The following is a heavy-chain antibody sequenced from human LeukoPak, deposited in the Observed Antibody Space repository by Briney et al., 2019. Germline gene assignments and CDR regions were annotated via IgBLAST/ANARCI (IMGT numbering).Heavy chain of an antibody. D-gene: IGHD1-26*01. J-gene: IGHJ5*02. V-gene: IGHV3-23*01. Sequence: PGGSLRLSCSASGLTFSAFGMTWVRQAPGEGLEWVSASGSAVGTFYADSVKGRFTISRDNSKNTLILQMNSLRPEDTAIYYCAKNDGNYCDPWGQGTLVTVSS. CDR1: GLTFSAFG. CDR3: AKNDGNYCDP. CDR2: SGSAVGT.